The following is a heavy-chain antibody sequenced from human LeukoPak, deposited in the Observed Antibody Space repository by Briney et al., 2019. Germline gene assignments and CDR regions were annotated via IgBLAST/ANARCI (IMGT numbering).Heavy chain of an antibody. CDR3: ARAGGIVVVPAALPDY. Sequence: ASVKVSCKASGYTFSTYGISWVRQAPGQRLEWMGWISAGNGNTKYSQNFQGRVTFISNTSATTAFMELSSLRSEDAAVYYCARAGGIVVVPAALPDYWGQGTLVTVSS. D-gene: IGHD2-2*01. V-gene: IGHV1-3*01. J-gene: IGHJ4*02. CDR1: GYTFSTYG. CDR2: ISAGNGNT.